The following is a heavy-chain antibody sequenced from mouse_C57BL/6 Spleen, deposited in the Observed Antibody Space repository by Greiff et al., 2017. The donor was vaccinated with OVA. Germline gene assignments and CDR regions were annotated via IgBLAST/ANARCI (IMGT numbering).Heavy chain of an antibody. CDR3: ARADYDHYYAMDY. CDR2: INYDGSST. J-gene: IGHJ4*01. Sequence: EVQLVESEGGLVQPGSSMKLSCTASGFTFRDYYMAWVRPVPEKGLEWVANINYDGSSTYYLDSLKSRFIISRDNAKNILYLQMSSLKSEDTATYYCARADYDHYYAMDYWGQGTSVTVSS. CDR1: GFTFRDYY. V-gene: IGHV5-16*01. D-gene: IGHD2-4*01.